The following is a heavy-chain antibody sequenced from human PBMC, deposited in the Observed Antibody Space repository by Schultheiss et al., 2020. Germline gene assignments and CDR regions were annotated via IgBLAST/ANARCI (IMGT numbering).Heavy chain of an antibody. CDR2: INPNSGGT. CDR1: GYTGYY. CDR3: ARLAVAGSDY. V-gene: IGHV1-2*02. D-gene: IGHD6-19*01. Sequence: ASVKVSCKASGYTGYYMHWVRQAPGQGLEWMGWINPNSGGTNYAQKFQGRVTMTRDTSISTAYMDLSRLRSDDTAVYYCARLAVAGSDYWGQGTLVTVSS. J-gene: IGHJ4*02.